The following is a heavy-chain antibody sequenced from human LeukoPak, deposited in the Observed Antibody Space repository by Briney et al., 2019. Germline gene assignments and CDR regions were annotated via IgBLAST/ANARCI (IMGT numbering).Heavy chain of an antibody. CDR3: PRRLVFYLRYFDTTGMDL. V-gene: IGHV4-39*01. D-gene: IGHD3-9*01. J-gene: IGHJ6*03. CDR2: IYYSGST. Sequence: SETLSLTCTVSGGSISSSSYYWGWIRQPPGKGLEWIGSIYYSGSTYYNPSLKSRVTISVDTSKNQFSLRLSSVTAAVSAVYYFPRRLVFYLRYFDTTGMDLWAKGNTVTVSS. CDR1: GGSISSSSYY.